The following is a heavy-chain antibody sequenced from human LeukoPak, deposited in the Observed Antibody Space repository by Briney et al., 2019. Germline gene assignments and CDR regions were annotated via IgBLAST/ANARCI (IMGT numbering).Heavy chain of an antibody. J-gene: IGHJ4*02. CDR1: GFTFSDYY. D-gene: IGHD6-13*01. Sequence: SGGSLRLSCAASGFTFSDYYMSWIRQAPGKGLEWVSYISSSGSTIYYADSVKGRFTISRDNSKNTLYLQMNSLRAEDTAVYYCAKGPQQLVVYWGQGTLVTVSS. CDR2: ISSSGSTI. V-gene: IGHV3-11*04. CDR3: AKGPQQLVVY.